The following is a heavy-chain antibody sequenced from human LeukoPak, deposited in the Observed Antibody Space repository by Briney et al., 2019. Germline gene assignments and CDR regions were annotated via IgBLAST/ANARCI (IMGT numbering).Heavy chain of an antibody. CDR2: ISYDGRNK. J-gene: IGHJ3*02. Sequence: GGSLRLSCAASGFTFSSYAMHWVRQAPGKGLEWVAVISYDGRNKYYADSVKGRFTISRDNSKNTLYLQMNSLRAEDTAVYYCAKVAKVVGALDAFDIWGQGTMVTVSS. V-gene: IGHV3-30*04. CDR3: AKVAKVVGALDAFDI. D-gene: IGHD1-26*01. CDR1: GFTFSSYA.